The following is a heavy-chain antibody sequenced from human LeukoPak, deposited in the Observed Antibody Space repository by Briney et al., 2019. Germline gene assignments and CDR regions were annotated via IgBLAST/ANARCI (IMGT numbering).Heavy chain of an antibody. Sequence: SVKVSCKASGYTFTGYYMHLVRQAPGPGIEWVGWIYTNTGNPTYAQGFTGRFVFSLDTSLSTAYLQISSLKAEDTAVYYCARLDRTDDAFDIWGQGTMGTVSS. CDR1: GYTFTGYY. D-gene: IGHD2-2*03. J-gene: IGHJ3*02. V-gene: IGHV7-4-1*02. CDR3: ARLDRTDDAFDI. CDR2: IYTNTGNP.